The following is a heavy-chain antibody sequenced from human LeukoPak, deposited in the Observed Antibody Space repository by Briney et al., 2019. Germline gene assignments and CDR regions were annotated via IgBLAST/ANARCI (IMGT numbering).Heavy chain of an antibody. V-gene: IGHV4-59*01. Sequence: PSETLSLTCTVSGGSISSYYWSWIRQPPGKGLEWIGCIYYSESTNYNPSLKSRVTISVDTSKNQFSLKLSPVTAADTAVYYCARDTPGGFYDSGGYYHSYYYMDVWGKGTTVIVSS. CDR3: ARDTPGGFYDSGGYYHSYYYMDV. CDR2: IYYSEST. CDR1: GGSISSYY. D-gene: IGHD3-22*01. J-gene: IGHJ6*03.